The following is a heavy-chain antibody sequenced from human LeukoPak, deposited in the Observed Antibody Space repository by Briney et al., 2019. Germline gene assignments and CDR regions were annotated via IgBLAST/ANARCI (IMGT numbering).Heavy chain of an antibody. J-gene: IGHJ4*02. CDR3: ARNGCSSTSCPFDY. V-gene: IGHV4-39*01. CDR1: GGSISSSNYY. D-gene: IGHD2-2*01. CDR2: IYYSGST. Sequence: PSETLSLTCTVSGGSISSSNYYWGWIRQPPGKGLECIGSIYYSGSTYYNPSLKSRVTISVDTSKNQFSLKLSSVTAADTAVYHCARNGCSSTSCPFDYWGQGTLVTVSS.